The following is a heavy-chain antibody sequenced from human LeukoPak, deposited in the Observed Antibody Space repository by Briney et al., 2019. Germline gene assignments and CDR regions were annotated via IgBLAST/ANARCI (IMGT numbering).Heavy chain of an antibody. V-gene: IGHV4-34*01. Sequence: SSETLSLTCAVYGGSFSGYYWSWIRQPPGKGLEWIGEINHSGSTNYNPSLKSRVTISVDTSKNQFSLKLSSVTAADTAVYYCARVRGDYYGSGIGNWFDPWGQGTLVTVSS. CDR3: ARVRGDYYGSGIGNWFDP. CDR1: GGSFSGYY. D-gene: IGHD3-10*01. CDR2: INHSGST. J-gene: IGHJ5*02.